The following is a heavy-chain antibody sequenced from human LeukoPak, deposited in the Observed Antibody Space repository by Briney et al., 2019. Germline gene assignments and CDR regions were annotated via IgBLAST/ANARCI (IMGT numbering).Heavy chain of an antibody. Sequence: SETLSLTCTVSGGSISSYYWSWIRQPPGKGLEWIEYIYYSGNTNYNPSLKSRVTISVDTSKNQFSLKLSSVTAADTAVYYCARQKKILDAFDIWGQGTMVTVSS. CDR2: IYYSGNT. J-gene: IGHJ3*02. V-gene: IGHV4-59*08. CDR3: ARQKKILDAFDI. CDR1: GGSISSYY.